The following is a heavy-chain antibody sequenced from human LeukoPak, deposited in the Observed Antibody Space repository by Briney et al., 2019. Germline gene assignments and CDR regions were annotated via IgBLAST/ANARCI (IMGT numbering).Heavy chain of an antibody. CDR1: GGTFSSYA. Sequence: GASVKVSCKASGGTFSSYAISWVRQAPGQGLEWKGGIIPIFGTANYAQKFQGRVTITADESTSTAYMELSSLRSEDTAVYYCAIVGYSYGHDYWGQGTLVTVSS. CDR3: AIVGYSYGHDY. V-gene: IGHV1-69*13. CDR2: IIPIFGTA. J-gene: IGHJ4*02. D-gene: IGHD5-18*01.